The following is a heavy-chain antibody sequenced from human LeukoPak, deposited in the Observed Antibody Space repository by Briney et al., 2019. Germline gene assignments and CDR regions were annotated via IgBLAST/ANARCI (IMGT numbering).Heavy chain of an antibody. CDR1: GYTFTGYY. D-gene: IGHD6-13*01. CDR2: INPNSGGT. V-gene: IGHV1-2*02. Sequence: ASVKVSCKASGYTFTGYYMHWVRQAPGQGLEWMGWINPNSGGTNYAQKFQGRVTMTRDTSISTAYMELSRLRSDDTAVYYCARFNSSWYEDDAFDIWGQGTMVTVSS. J-gene: IGHJ3*02. CDR3: ARFNSSWYEDDAFDI.